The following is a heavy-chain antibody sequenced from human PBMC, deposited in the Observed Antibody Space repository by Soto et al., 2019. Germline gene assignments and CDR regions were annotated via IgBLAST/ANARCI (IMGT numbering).Heavy chain of an antibody. CDR1: GFTFSSYG. CDR2: IWYDGSNK. D-gene: IGHD2-2*01. Sequence: GGSLRLSCAASGFTFSSYGMHWVRQAPGKGLEWVAVIWYDGSNKYYADSVKGRFTISRDNSKNTLYLQMNSLRAEDTAVYYCARALYCSSTSCYYPTYYYGMDVWGQGTTVTVSS. J-gene: IGHJ6*02. CDR3: ARALYCSSTSCYYPTYYYGMDV. V-gene: IGHV3-33*01.